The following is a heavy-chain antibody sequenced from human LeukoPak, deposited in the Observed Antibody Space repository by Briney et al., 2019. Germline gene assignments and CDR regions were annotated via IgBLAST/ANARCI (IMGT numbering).Heavy chain of an antibody. CDR1: GFTFSSYG. V-gene: IGHV3-30*02. CDR3: AKDGVLRYLDWPGPCGMDV. Sequence: GGSLSLSCAASGFTFSSYGLHWVRQPPGTGLEWVGFIRYDGSNKYYAYSVKGRFTIFTDDSNKTQFLQMNSLRAEDTAVYYCAKDGVLRYLDWPGPCGMDVWGQRTTVTASS. J-gene: IGHJ6*02. CDR2: IRYDGSNK. D-gene: IGHD3-9*01.